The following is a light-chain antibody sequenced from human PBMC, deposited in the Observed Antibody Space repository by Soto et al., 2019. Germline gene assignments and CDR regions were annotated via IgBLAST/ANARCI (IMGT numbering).Light chain of an antibody. CDR1: QSISNY. CDR2: KAS. Sequence: DIQMTQSPSTLSASVGDRVTITCRASQSISNYLAWYQQKPGKAPNLLIYKASTLQSGVPTRFSGSGSGTEFTVNISRREPEGFATYFCQHRTLGQGTKLEIK. V-gene: IGKV1-5*03. J-gene: IGKJ2*01. CDR3: QHRT.